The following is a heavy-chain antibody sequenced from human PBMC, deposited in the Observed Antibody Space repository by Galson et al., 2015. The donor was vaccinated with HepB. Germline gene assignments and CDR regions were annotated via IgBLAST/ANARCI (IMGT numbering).Heavy chain of an antibody. CDR3: ARVTSIYDFSSRAYSYYYYGMHV. Sequence: SVKVSCKASGYTFTSYVINWVRQAPGQGLEWMGGINTNTGAPTYAQGFTGRFVFSLDTSVSTAYLQISSLKTEDTAVYYCARVTSIYDFSSRAYSYYYYGMHVWGQGTTVAVSS. CDR2: INTNTGAP. J-gene: IGHJ6*02. D-gene: IGHD6-19*01. V-gene: IGHV7-4-1*02. CDR1: GYTFTSYV.